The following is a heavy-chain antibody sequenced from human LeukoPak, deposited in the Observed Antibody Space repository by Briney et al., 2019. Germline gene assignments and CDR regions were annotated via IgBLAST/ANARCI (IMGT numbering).Heavy chain of an antibody. J-gene: IGHJ6*03. CDR2: IYPDDSDT. D-gene: IGHD2-8*01. CDR3: ARHGHCTNGVCYSNYYSYMDV. V-gene: IGHV5-51*01. Sequence: GESLKISCKGSGYSFTSYWIGWVRQMPGKGLEWMGIIYPDDSDTRYSPSFEGQVIISVDKSISTAYLQWSSLQASDTATYYCARHGHCTNGVCYSNYYSYMDVWGKGTTVTVSS. CDR1: GYSFTSYW.